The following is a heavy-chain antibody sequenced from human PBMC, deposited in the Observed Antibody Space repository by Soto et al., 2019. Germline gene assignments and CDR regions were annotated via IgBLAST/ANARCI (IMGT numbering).Heavy chain of an antibody. CDR1: GGTFSSYT. V-gene: IGHV1-69*02. D-gene: IGHD3-22*01. CDR2: IIPILGIA. J-gene: IGHJ4*02. CDR3: ATRRAYDSSGYHPLGY. Sequence: VKVSCKASGGTFSSYTISWVRQAPGQGLEWMGRIIPILGIANYAQKFQGRVTITADKSTSTAYMELSSLRSEDTAVYYCATRRAYDSSGYHPLGYWGQGTLVTVSS.